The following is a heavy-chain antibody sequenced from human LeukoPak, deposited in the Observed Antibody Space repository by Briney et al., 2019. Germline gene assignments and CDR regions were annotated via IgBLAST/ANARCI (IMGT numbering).Heavy chain of an antibody. D-gene: IGHD2-15*01. CDR2: ISSNGGST. Sequence: GGSLRLSCAASGFTFSSYAMHWVRQAPGKGLEYVSAISSNGGSTYYANSVKGRFTISRDNSKNTLYLQMGSLRAEDMAVYYCARDCSGGSCYDYWGQGTLVTVSS. CDR1: GFTFSSYA. J-gene: IGHJ4*02. CDR3: ARDCSGGSCYDY. V-gene: IGHV3-64*01.